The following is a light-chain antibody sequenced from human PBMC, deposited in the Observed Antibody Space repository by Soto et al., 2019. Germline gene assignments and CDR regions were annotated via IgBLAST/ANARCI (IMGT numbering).Light chain of an antibody. V-gene: IGKV1-39*01. CDR1: QSISNY. Sequence: DIQMTQSPSSLSASVGDRVTITCRASQSISNYLNWYQQKPGEAPKLLIYAASTLQHGVPSRFSGGGSGTEFTLTISSLQPEDFATYYCQQSYSTPPDTFGQWTNLDIK. CDR2: AAS. J-gene: IGKJ2*01. CDR3: QQSYSTPPDT.